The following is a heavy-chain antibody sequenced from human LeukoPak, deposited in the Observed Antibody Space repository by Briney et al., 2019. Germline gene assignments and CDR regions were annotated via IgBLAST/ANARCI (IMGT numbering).Heavy chain of an antibody. J-gene: IGHJ4*02. Sequence: ASVKVSCKASGYTFTSYDINWVRQATGQGLEWMGWMNPNSGNTGYAQKFQGRVTITRNTSISTAYMELSSLRSEDTAVYYCARGERDDYSKNFDYWGQGTLVTVPS. V-gene: IGHV1-8*03. D-gene: IGHD4-11*01. CDR1: GYTFTSYD. CDR3: ARGERDDYSKNFDY. CDR2: MNPNSGNT.